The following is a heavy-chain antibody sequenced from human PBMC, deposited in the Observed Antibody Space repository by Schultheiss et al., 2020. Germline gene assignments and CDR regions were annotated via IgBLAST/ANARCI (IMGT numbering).Heavy chain of an antibody. D-gene: IGHD2-15*01. CDR3: ARGRSGSFDY. CDR1: GGSISSSSYY. V-gene: IGHV4-39*01. Sequence: SETLSLTCTVSGGSISSSSYYWGWIRQPPGKGLEWIGSIYYSGSTYYNPSLKSRVTISVDTSKNQFSLKLSSVTAADTAVYYCARGRSGSFDYWGQGTLVTVSS. J-gene: IGHJ4*02. CDR2: IYYSGST.